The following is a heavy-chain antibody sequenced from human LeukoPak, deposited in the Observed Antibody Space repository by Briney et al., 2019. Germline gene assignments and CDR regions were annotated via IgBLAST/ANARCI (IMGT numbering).Heavy chain of an antibody. V-gene: IGHV4-34*01. CDR2: INHSGST. Sequence: GSLRLSCAASGFTFSNAWMSWVRQPPGKGLEWIGEINHSGSTNYNPSLKSRVTISVDTSKNQSSLKLNSVTAADTAVYYCAREVRGIWLGELLSYYYGMDVWGQGTTVTVSS. CDR3: AREVRGIWLGELLSYYYGMDV. J-gene: IGHJ6*02. D-gene: IGHD3-10*01. CDR1: GFTFSNAW.